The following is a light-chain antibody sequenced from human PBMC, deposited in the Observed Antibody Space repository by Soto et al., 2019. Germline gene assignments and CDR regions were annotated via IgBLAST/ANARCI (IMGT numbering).Light chain of an antibody. CDR2: DAS. V-gene: IGKV1-33*01. Sequence: DIQMTQSPSSLAASVGDRVTITCQASQDITNYLNWYQQNPGEAPKLLIYDASNLETGVPSRFSGSGSGTDFTFTISSLQPEDIATYYCQQYDNIPISFGQGTRLEIK. CDR3: QQYDNIPIS. J-gene: IGKJ5*01. CDR1: QDITNY.